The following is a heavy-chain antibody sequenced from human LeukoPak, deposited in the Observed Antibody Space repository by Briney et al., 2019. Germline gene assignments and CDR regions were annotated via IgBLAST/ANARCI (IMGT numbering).Heavy chain of an antibody. J-gene: IGHJ4*02. D-gene: IGHD3-9*01. Sequence: PWETLSLTCTDSRGSIMNYYWSWIREPPGKGLEWSGNIYYGGDTNYNPSLKSRVTISVDGCKFSLRLSSVTAADTAVYYCARHGPQSYDVSTGYYTHYCGHWGRGILATVSS. CDR1: RGSIMNYY. CDR2: IYYGGDT. CDR3: ARHGPQSYDVSTGYYTHYCGH. V-gene: IGHV4-59*08.